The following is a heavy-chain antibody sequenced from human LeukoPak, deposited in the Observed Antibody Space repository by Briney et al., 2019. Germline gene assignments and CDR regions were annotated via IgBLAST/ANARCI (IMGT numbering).Heavy chain of an antibody. Sequence: SATLSLTCAVSGGSISSGGYYWSWIRQPPGKGLEWIGYIYHSGSTYYNPSLKSRVTISVDRSKNQFSLKLSSVTAADTAVYYCARDDCSSTSCYFGVYWGQGTLVTVSS. CDR2: IYHSGST. J-gene: IGHJ4*02. CDR1: GGSISSGGYY. V-gene: IGHV4-30-2*01. CDR3: ARDDCSSTSCYFGVY. D-gene: IGHD2-2*01.